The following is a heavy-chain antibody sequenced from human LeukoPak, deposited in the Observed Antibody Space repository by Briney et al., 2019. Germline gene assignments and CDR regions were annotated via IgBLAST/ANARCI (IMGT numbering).Heavy chain of an antibody. V-gene: IGHV3-48*04. CDR3: ARDVSVNKVTTPFDH. D-gene: IGHD1/OR15-1a*01. CDR2: INLDPNTI. Sequence: PGGSLRLSCEASGFTFSNYRMHWVRQAPGKGLEWISYINLDPNTIYYADSVKGRFTIYRDNTKQSLYLQMNSLRVEDTAIYYCARDVSVNKVTTPFDHWGQGTLVTVAS. CDR1: GFTFSNYR. J-gene: IGHJ4*02.